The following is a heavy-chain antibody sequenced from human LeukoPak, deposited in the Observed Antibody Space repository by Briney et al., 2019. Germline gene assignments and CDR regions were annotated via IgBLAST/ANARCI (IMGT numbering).Heavy chain of an antibody. V-gene: IGHV3-53*01. CDR2: ICSGGST. CDR3: ARGLRWHTFDY. D-gene: IGHD4-23*01. J-gene: IGHJ4*02. Sequence: GGSLRLSCAASGFTLSSNYINWVRQAPGKGLEWVSVICSGGSTYYVDSVKGRFTISRDNSKNTLYLQMNSLRAEDTAVYYCARGLRWHTFDYWGQGTLVTVSS. CDR1: GFTLSSNY.